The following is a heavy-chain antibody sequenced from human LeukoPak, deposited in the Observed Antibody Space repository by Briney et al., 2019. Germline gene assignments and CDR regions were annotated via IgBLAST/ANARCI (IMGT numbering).Heavy chain of an antibody. V-gene: IGHV3-23*01. CDR2: ISGSGGST. J-gene: IGHJ4*02. D-gene: IGHD6-19*01. CDR1: GFTFSSYA. CDR3: TKAGRLVHYFDY. Sequence: GGSLRLSCAASGFTFSSYAMSWVRPAPGKGLEWVSAISGSGGSTYYADSVKGRFTISRDNSKNTLYLQMNSLRAEDTAVYYCTKAGRLVHYFDYWGQGTLVTVSS.